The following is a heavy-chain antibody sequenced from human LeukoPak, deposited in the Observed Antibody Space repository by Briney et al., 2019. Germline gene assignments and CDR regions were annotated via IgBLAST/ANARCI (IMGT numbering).Heavy chain of an antibody. CDR1: GGSISNTNW. V-gene: IGHV4-4*02. D-gene: IGHD2-8*01. J-gene: IGHJ4*02. Sequence: SGTLSLTCGVSGGSISNTNWWSWVRQPPGQGLEWIGEISLTGLTHYNPSLESRVSVSLDKSKNQLSLNLTSVAAADTAVYYCSRENGAFSPFGYWGQGTLVTVSS. CDR3: SRENGAFSPFGY. CDR2: ISLTGLT.